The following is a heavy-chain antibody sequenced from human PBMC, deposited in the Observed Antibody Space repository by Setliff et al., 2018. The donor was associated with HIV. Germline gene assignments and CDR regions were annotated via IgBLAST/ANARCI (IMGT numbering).Heavy chain of an antibody. J-gene: IGHJ4*02. V-gene: IGHV1-69*05. D-gene: IGHD6-19*01. CDR1: EGTFSSYA. CDR3: AGSGWSQLDY. CDR2: IIPIFGTA. Sequence: SVKVSCKASEGTFSSYAVSWVRQAPGQGLEWMGGIIPIFGTANYAQKFQGRVTITTDESTSTAYMELSSLRSEDTAVYYCAGSGWSQLDYWGQGTLVTVSS.